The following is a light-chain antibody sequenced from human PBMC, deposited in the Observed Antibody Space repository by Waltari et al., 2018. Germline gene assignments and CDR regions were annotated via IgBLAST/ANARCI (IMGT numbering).Light chain of an antibody. V-gene: IGKV1-39*01. CDR2: SAS. Sequence: DIQMTQSPSSLSAVVGDRVTITCRASQSIGNYLNWYQQKPGKAPQLLIYSASSLQRGVPARFSGRGSGTEFSLTSSGLQPDDFATYYCQESYSSPPSTFG. J-gene: IGKJ1*01. CDR1: QSIGNY. CDR3: QESYSSPPST.